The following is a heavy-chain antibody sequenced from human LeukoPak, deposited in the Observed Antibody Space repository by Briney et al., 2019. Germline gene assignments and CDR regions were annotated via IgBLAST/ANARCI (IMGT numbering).Heavy chain of an antibody. CDR1: GFTFSTYA. CDR2: ISGSGVNT. J-gene: IGHJ4*02. D-gene: IGHD2-2*01. Sequence: GGSLRLSCAASGFTFSTYAMTWVRQAPGRGLEWVSAISGSGVNTYYADSVKGRLTISRDNSKNTLYLQMNSLRAEDTAVYYCARDEYLWVVIQLGLFDYWGQGTLVTVSS. CDR3: ARDEYLWVVIQLGLFDY. V-gene: IGHV3-23*01.